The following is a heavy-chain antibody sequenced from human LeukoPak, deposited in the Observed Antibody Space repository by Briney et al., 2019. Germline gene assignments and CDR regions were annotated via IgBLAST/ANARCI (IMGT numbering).Heavy chain of an antibody. V-gene: IGHV1-18*01. CDR3: ATDPLYGSGSYYNGVY. Sequence: ASVKVSCKASGYTFTSYGISWVRQAPGQGLEWMGWISAYNGNTNYAQKLQGRVTMTTDTSTSTAYMELSSLRSEDTAVYYCATDPLYGSGSYYNGVYWGQGTLVTVSS. J-gene: IGHJ4*02. CDR1: GYTFTSYG. CDR2: ISAYNGNT. D-gene: IGHD3-10*01.